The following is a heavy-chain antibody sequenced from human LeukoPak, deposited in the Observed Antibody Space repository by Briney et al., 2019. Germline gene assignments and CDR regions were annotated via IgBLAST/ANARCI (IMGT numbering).Heavy chain of an antibody. V-gene: IGHV4-34*01. J-gene: IGHJ4*02. CDR3: ARGRIAVAGFIDY. D-gene: IGHD6-19*01. CDR2: INHSGST. Sequence: PSETLSLTCAVYGGSFSGYYWSWIRQPPGKGLEWIGEINHSGSTNYNPSLKSRVTISVDTSKNQFSLKLSSVTAADTAVYYCARGRIAVAGFIDYWGQGTLVTVSS. CDR1: GGSFSGYY.